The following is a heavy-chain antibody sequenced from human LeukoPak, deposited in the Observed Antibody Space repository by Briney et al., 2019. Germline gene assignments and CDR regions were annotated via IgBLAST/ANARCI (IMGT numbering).Heavy chain of an antibody. D-gene: IGHD3-22*01. CDR2: ISYDGSNK. V-gene: IGHV3-30*04. CDR3: ARDHFYDSSGYYY. CDR1: GFTFSSYA. J-gene: IGHJ4*02. Sequence: GGSLRLSCAASGFTFSSYALHSVRQAPGKGLEWVAVISYDGSNKYYADSVKGRFTISRDNSKNTLYLQMNSLRAEDTAVYYCARDHFYDSSGYYYWGQGTLVTVSS.